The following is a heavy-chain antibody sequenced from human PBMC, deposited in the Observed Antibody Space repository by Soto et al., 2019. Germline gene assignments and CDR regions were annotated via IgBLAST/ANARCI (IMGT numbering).Heavy chain of an antibody. D-gene: IGHD2-15*01. V-gene: IGHV4-39*01. J-gene: IGHJ6*02. CDR2: VYYGGRS. CDR3: ARLNGYCIRGSCHGHYAMDV. Sequence: QLQLQESGPGLVKPSETLSLTCTVSSAPVSSTTYTWGWIRQPPGKGLEWVASVYYGGRSYYNPSLNSRVPISVDTSKNQFSLKMTSVTAADTAVYYWARLNGYCIRGSCHGHYAMDVWGQGTTVTVSS. CDR1: SAPVSSTTYT.